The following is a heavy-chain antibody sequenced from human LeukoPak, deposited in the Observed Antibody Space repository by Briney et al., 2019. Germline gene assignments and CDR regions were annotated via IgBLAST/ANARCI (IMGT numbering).Heavy chain of an antibody. V-gene: IGHV3-11*04. J-gene: IGHJ5*02. Sequence: PGGSLRLSCVASGFTFNDHFISWIRQAPGKGLEWISYIDSSGTTIHYADSVKGRFSISRDNVKNSVYLQMNRLRVEDTAIYYCARVRYSFYTWFDPWGQGTLVTVSS. D-gene: IGHD2-2*02. CDR2: IDSSGTTI. CDR1: GFTFNDHF. CDR3: ARVRYSFYTWFDP.